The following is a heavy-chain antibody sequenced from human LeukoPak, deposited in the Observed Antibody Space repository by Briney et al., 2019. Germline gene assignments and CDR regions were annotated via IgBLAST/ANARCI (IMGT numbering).Heavy chain of an antibody. Sequence: PGGSLRLSCAASGFTFSSYGMHWVRQAPGKGLEWVAVISYDGSNKYYADSVRGRFTISRDNSKNTLYLQMNSLRAEDTAVYYCAKDRGSGYYDYVWGSYRTETFDYWGQGTLVTVSS. J-gene: IGHJ4*02. D-gene: IGHD3-16*02. V-gene: IGHV3-30*18. CDR2: ISYDGSNK. CDR1: GFTFSSYG. CDR3: AKDRGSGYYDYVWGSYRTETFDY.